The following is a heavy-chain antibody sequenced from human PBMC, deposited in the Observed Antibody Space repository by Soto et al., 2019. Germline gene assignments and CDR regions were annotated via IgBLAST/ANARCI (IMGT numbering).Heavy chain of an antibody. Sequence: SVKVSCKASRVAFSKFIVTWVRQAPGLGLEGVGGIIPIFGTANYAQKFQGRVTITADESTSTSYMEVNNLRSEDTAVYYCAKVRYSSPMGYYYGMDVWGQGTTVTVSS. CDR3: AKVRYSSPMGYYYGMDV. CDR1: RVAFSKFI. CDR2: IIPIFGTA. V-gene: IGHV1-69*13. D-gene: IGHD6-19*01. J-gene: IGHJ6*02.